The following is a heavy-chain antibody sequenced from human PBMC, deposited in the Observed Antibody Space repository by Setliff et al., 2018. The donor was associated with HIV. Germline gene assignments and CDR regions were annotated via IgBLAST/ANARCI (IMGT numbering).Heavy chain of an antibody. J-gene: IGHJ5*02. CDR2: IYYSGST. V-gene: IGHV4-61*01. CDR1: GGSVSSGSYY. Sequence: ETLSLTCTVSGGSVSSGSYYWSWIRQPPGKGLEWIGYIYYSGSTKHNPSLKSRVTISVDTSKNQFSLKLSSVTAADTAVYYCATSSVYCSGGSCYSNWFDPWGQGTLVTVSS. D-gene: IGHD2-15*01. CDR3: ATSSVYCSGGSCYSNWFDP.